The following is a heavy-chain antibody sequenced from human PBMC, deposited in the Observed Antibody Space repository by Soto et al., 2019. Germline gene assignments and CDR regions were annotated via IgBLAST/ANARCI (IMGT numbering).Heavy chain of an antibody. CDR1: GFTFSSYS. Sequence: ALRLSCAASGFTFSSYSVNWVRQAPGGGLEWVSYISSSSTMIYYADSVKGRFTISRDNAKNSLYLQMNSLRDEDTAVYYCARAPVAHYWYFDLWGRGTLVTVSS. V-gene: IGHV3-48*02. CDR3: ARAPVAHYWYFDL. D-gene: IGHD2-15*01. J-gene: IGHJ2*01. CDR2: ISSSSTMI.